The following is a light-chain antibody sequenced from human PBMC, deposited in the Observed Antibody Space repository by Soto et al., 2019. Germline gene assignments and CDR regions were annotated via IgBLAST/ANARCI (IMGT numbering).Light chain of an antibody. CDR3: QSYDSSLSGNWV. CDR2: GNS. Sequence: QSVLTQPPSVSGAPGQRVTISCTGSSSNIGAGYDVHWYQQLPGTAPKLLIYGNSNRPSGVPDRFSGSKSGTSASLAITGLQAEDEADYYCQSYDSSLSGNWVFGGGTKAHRP. J-gene: IGLJ3*02. V-gene: IGLV1-40*01. CDR1: SSNIGAGYD.